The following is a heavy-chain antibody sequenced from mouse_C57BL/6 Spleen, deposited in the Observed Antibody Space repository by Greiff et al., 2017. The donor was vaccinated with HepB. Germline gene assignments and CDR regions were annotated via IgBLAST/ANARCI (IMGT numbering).Heavy chain of an antibody. V-gene: IGHV1-26*01. Sequence: VQLQQSGPELVKPGASVKISCKASGYTFTDYYMNWVKQSHGKSLEWIGDINPNNGGTSYNQKFKGKATLTVDKSSSTAYMELRSLTSEDSAVYYCARRETDYFDYWGQGTTLTVSS. CDR1: GYTFTDYY. J-gene: IGHJ2*01. CDR3: ARRETDYFDY. CDR2: INPNNGGT.